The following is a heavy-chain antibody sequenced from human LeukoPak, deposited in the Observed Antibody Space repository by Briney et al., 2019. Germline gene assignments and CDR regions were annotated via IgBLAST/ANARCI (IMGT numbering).Heavy chain of an antibody. CDR2: IGFQSGI. CDR1: GFTFSRTV. V-gene: IGHV3-13*01. Sequence: GGSLRLSCVASGFTFSRTVMPWIRQPIGKGQEWVSGIGFQSGIHYLDSVKGRFTVSRENAQNSLYLQMNSLTAGDTATYYCVREVYSSGRAPVFDFSGQGTTVTVSS. J-gene: IGHJ3*01. CDR3: VREVYSSGRAPVFDF. D-gene: IGHD3-22*01.